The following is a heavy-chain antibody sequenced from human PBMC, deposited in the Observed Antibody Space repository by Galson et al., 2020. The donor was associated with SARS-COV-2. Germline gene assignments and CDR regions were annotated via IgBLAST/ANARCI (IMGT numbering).Heavy chain of an antibody. CDR2: ISAYNGNT. CDR1: GYTFTSNG. CDR3: ARWEDYGSGCQDLGY. J-gene: IGHJ4*01. Sequence: PSVKVSCKASGYTFTSNGISWVRQDPGQGLEWMGWISAYNGNTNYAQQLQGRVTMTTDTSTRTAYMELRSLRSDDTAVYYGARWEDYGSGCQDLGYWGHGTRASVSS. V-gene: IGHV1-18*01. D-gene: IGHD3-10*01.